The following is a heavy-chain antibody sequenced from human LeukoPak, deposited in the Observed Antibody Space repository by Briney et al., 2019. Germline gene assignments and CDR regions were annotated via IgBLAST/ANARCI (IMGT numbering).Heavy chain of an antibody. J-gene: IGHJ6*02. CDR3: ARSWVVIPLYGMDV. Sequence: SETLSLTCTVSGGPISSSSYYWGWIRQPPGKGLEWIGSIYYSGSTYYNPSLKSRVTISVDTSKNQFSLKLSSVTAADTAVYYCARSWVVIPLYGMDVWGQGTTVTVSS. V-gene: IGHV4-39*01. D-gene: IGHD3-22*01. CDR2: IYYSGST. CDR1: GGPISSSSYY.